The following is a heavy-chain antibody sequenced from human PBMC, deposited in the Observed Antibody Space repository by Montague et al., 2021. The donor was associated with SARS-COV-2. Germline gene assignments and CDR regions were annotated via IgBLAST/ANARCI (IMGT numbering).Heavy chain of an antibody. CDR1: GFSIGSGDY. CDR2: IYHSGTT. V-gene: IGHV4-38-2*02. Sequence: SETLSLTCTVSGFSIGSGDYWGWIRQPPGKGLEWIGSIYHSGTTYYNPSLQSLVTMSIDTTTNQFSLMLPSVTAADTAVCCCVREKAGGLRNVFDIWGQGTTVTVSS. CDR3: VREKAGGLRNVFDI. J-gene: IGHJ3*02.